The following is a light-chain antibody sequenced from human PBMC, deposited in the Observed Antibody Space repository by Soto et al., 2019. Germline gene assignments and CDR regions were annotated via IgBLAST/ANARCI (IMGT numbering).Light chain of an antibody. Sequence: QSVLTQPPSASGTPGQRVTISCSGSSSNIGSNAVSWYQQLPGTAPKLLISSNDQRPSGVPDRFSGSKSGASAFLAISGLQSEDEADYFCAEWDDSLMYFVFGTGTKVTV. CDR2: SND. J-gene: IGLJ1*01. CDR1: SSNIGSNA. CDR3: AEWDDSLMYFV. V-gene: IGLV1-44*01.